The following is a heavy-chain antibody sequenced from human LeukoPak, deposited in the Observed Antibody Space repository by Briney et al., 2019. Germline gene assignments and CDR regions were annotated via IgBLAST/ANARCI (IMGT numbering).Heavy chain of an antibody. CDR3: ARDIPVGNYYFDY. D-gene: IGHD2-21*01. J-gene: IGHJ4*02. CDR1: GFSFSSYI. Sequence: GRALRLSCAASGFSFSSYIINWIRPAPGKGLEWVSSISGTSTYIYYADSVKGRFTISSDNAKNSLYLQMNSLRAQDTAVYYCARDIPVGNYYFDYWGQGVLVTVSS. V-gene: IGHV3-21*01. CDR2: ISGTSTYI.